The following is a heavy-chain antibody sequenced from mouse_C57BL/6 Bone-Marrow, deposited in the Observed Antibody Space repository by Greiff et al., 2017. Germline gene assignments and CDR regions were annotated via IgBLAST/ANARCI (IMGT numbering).Heavy chain of an antibody. CDR3: AREGLLRSLAMDY. Sequence: VQLQQPGAELVKPGASVKLSCKASGYTFTSYWMQWVKQRPGQGLEWIGEIDPSDSYTNYNQTFKGKATLTVDTSSSTAYMQLSSLTSEDSAVYYCAREGLLRSLAMDYWGQGTSVTVSS. J-gene: IGHJ4*01. CDR1: GYTFTSYW. D-gene: IGHD1-1*01. CDR2: IDPSDSYT. V-gene: IGHV1-50*01.